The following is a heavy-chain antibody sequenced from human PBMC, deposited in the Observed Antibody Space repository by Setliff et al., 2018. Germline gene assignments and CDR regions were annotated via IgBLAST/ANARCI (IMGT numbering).Heavy chain of an antibody. D-gene: IGHD6-13*01. V-gene: IGHV3-15*01. CDR1: GFTFSNAW. Sequence: GGSLRLSCAASGFTFSNAWMSRVRQAPGKGLEWVGRIKSKTDGGTTDYAAPVKGRFTISRDDLKNTLYLQMNSLKTEDTAVYYCTTAPLAAASTCWGRGTLVTVSS. CDR3: TTAPLAAASTC. CDR2: IKSKTDGGTT. J-gene: IGHJ4*02.